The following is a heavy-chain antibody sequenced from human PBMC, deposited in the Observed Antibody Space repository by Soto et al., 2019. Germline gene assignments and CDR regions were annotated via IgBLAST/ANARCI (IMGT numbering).Heavy chain of an antibody. J-gene: IGHJ3*02. CDR2: INPNSGGT. CDR1: GYTFTGYY. CDR3: ARGGSSSWYEDAFDI. Sequence: GASVKVSCKAPGYTFTGYYMHWVRRAPGQGLEWMGWINPNSGGTNYAQKFQGWVTMTRDTSISTAYMELSRLRSDDTAVYYCARGGSSSWYEDAFDIWGQGTMVTVSS. V-gene: IGHV1-2*04. D-gene: IGHD6-13*01.